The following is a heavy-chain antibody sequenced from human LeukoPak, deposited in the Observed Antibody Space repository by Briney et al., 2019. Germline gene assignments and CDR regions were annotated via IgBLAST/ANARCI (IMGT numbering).Heavy chain of an antibody. CDR3: AREYTSAIYDFWSGLDAFDI. D-gene: IGHD3-3*01. CDR1: GYTFTSYY. CDR2: INPCGGST. V-gene: IGHV1-46*01. Sequence: ASVKVSCKASGYTFTSYYMHWVRQAPGQGLEWMGIINPCGGSTSYAQKFQGRVTMTRDTSTSTVYMELSSLRSEDTAVYYCAREYTSAIYDFWSGLDAFDIWGQGTMVTVSS. J-gene: IGHJ3*02.